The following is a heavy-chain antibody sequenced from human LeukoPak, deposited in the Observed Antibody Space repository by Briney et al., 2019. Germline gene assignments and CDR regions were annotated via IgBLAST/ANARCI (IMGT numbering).Heavy chain of an antibody. J-gene: IGHJ4*02. V-gene: IGHV3-21*01. CDR2: ISSSSSYI. Sequence: GGSVTLSCAPCGFTFSSYSMNWLRQAPGKGLEWVSYISSSSSYIYYADSVKGRFTISRDNAKNSLYLQMNSLRAEDTAVYYCARETDPTDYWGQGTLVSVSS. CDR1: GFTFSSYS. CDR3: ARETDPTDY.